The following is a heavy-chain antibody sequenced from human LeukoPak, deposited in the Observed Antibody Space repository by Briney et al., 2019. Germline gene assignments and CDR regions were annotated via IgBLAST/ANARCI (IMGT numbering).Heavy chain of an antibody. CDR3: TRNYCSSTSCYKRYFDY. CDR2: ISYTGST. Sequence: SETLSLTCTVSGGSISSGGYYWSWIRQHPGKGLEWIGYISYTGSTYYNPSLKSRVIISVDTSKTQFSLMLSSVTAADTAVYYCTRNYCSSTSCYKRYFDYWGQGALVTVSS. J-gene: IGHJ4*02. CDR1: GGSISSGGYY. D-gene: IGHD2-2*02. V-gene: IGHV4-31*03.